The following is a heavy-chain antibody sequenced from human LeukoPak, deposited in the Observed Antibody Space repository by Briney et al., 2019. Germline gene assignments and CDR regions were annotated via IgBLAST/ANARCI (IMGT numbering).Heavy chain of an antibody. CDR3: ARDRRAYYGDYVFDY. J-gene: IGHJ4*02. V-gene: IGHV1-18*01. D-gene: IGHD4-17*01. CDR1: GYTFTSYD. CDR2: ISAYNGNT. Sequence: ASVKVSCKPSGYTFTSYDINWVRQAPGQGLEWMGWISAYNGNTNYAQKLRGRVTMTTDTSTSTAYMELRSLRSDDTAVYYCARDRRAYYGDYVFDYWGQGTLVTVSS.